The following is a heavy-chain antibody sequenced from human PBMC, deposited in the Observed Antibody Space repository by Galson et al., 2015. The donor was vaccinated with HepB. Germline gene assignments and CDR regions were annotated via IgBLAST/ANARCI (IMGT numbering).Heavy chain of an antibody. V-gene: IGHV1-46*01. Sequence: SVTVSCKASGSSFINYYVHWVRQAPGQGLEWMGIINPSGGSTNYAQKFQGRVTMTRDTSASTVYMELSSVRFEDTAVYYCARDPRGRHSGYDYGMDVWDQGTTVTVSS. CDR1: GSSFINYY. J-gene: IGHJ6*02. D-gene: IGHD1-26*01. CDR3: ARDPRGRHSGYDYGMDV. CDR2: INPSGGST.